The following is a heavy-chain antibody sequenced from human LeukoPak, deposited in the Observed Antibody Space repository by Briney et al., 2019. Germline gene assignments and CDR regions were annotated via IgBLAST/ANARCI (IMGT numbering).Heavy chain of an antibody. D-gene: IGHD5-18*01. CDR1: GFTFTSYW. V-gene: IGHV3-7*01. CDR2: IRQDGGAT. CDR3: ATSKDTAGGPY. Sequence: GGSLRLSCAASGFTFTSYWMTWVRQAPGKGLEWLGNIRQDGGATYYGGSVKGQFTISRDNAKNSLFLQMNSLRAEDTAVYYCATSKDTAGGPYWGQGTLVTVSS. J-gene: IGHJ4*02.